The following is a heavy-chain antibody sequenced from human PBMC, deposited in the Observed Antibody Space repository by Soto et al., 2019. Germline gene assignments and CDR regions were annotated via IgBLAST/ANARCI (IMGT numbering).Heavy chain of an antibody. V-gene: IGHV3-30-3*01. CDR1: GFTFSPHA. J-gene: IGHJ6*02. CDR2: ISYEGSNK. CDR3: ARERNTGYDYSYYYSMDV. D-gene: IGHD5-18*01. Sequence: LRLSCAASGFTFSPHAMHWVRQGPGKGLEWVAVISYEGSNKYYADSVKGRFTISRDNSKNTLYLQMNSLRAEDTAVYYCARERNTGYDYSYYYSMDVWGQGTTVTVSS.